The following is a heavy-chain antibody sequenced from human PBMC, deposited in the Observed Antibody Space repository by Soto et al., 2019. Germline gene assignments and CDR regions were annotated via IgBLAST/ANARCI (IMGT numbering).Heavy chain of an antibody. CDR2: MNPNSGNT. V-gene: IGHV1-8*01. CDR1: GYTFTSYD. D-gene: IGHD3-16*02. J-gene: IGHJ6*02. Sequence: GASVKVSCKASGYTFTSYDINWVRQATGQGLEWMGWMNPNSGNTGYAQKFQGRVTMTRNTSITTAYMELSSLRSEDTAVYYCARGHLYDYLWGGYRYRHGMDVWGQGTTVTVSS. CDR3: ARGHLYDYLWGGYRYRHGMDV.